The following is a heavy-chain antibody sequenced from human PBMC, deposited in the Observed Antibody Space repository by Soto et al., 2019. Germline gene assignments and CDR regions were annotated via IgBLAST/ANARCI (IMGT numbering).Heavy chain of an antibody. D-gene: IGHD6-13*01. CDR1: GGSISSSSYY. Sequence: PSETLSLTCTVSGGSISSSSYYWGWIRQPPGKGLEWIGSIYYSGSTYYNPSLKSRVTISVGTSKNQFSLRLSSVTAADTAVYYCARQVKGIAAAGPYYFDYWGQGTLVTVSS. CDR2: IYYSGST. J-gene: IGHJ4*02. V-gene: IGHV4-39*01. CDR3: ARQVKGIAAAGPYYFDY.